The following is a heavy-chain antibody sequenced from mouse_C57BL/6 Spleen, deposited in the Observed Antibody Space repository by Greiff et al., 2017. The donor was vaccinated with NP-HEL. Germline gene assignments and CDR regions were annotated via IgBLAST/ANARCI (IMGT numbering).Heavy chain of an antibody. V-gene: IGHV1-69*01. CDR3: ARAYYYGSSYDFDY. Sequence: QVQLQQPGAELVMPGASVKLSCKASGYTFTSYWMHWVKQRPGQGLEWIGEIDPSDSYTNYNQKFKGKSTLTVDKSSSTAYMQLSSLTSEDSAVXCCARAYYYGSSYDFDYWGQGTTLTVSS. D-gene: IGHD1-1*01. J-gene: IGHJ2*01. CDR1: GYTFTSYW. CDR2: IDPSDSYT.